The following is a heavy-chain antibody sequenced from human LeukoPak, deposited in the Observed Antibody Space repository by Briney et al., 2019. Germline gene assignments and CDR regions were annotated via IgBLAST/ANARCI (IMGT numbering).Heavy chain of an antibody. D-gene: IGHD6-19*01. CDR1: GGSISSSNW. Sequence: PSETLSLTCAVSGGSISSSNWWSWVRQPPGKGLEWIGEIYHSGSTNYNPSLKSRVTISVDKSKNQFSLKLSSVTAADTAVYYCASIAVAGTTMYDYWGQGTLVTVSS. J-gene: IGHJ4*02. CDR2: IYHSGST. V-gene: IGHV4-4*02. CDR3: ASIAVAGTTMYDY.